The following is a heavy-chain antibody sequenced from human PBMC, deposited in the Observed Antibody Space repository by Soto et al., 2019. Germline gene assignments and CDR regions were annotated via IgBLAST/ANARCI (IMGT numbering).Heavy chain of an antibody. D-gene: IGHD2-21*01. V-gene: IGHV3-13*01. CDR2: IGTAGDT. Sequence: GGSLRLSCAASGFTFSSYDMHWVRQATGKGLEWVSAIGTAGDTYYPGSVKGRFTISRENAKNSLYLQMNSLRAEDTAVYYCAREWRDGYDYYYGMDVWGQGTTVTVSS. CDR3: AREWRDGYDYYYGMDV. J-gene: IGHJ6*02. CDR1: GFTFSSYD.